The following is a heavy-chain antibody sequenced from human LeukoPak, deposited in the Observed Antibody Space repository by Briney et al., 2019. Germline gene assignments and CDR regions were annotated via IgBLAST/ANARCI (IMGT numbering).Heavy chain of an antibody. J-gene: IGHJ6*03. CDR1: GGSISSYY. V-gene: IGHV4-4*07. CDR3: ARDTAIQQNYYYYYMDV. D-gene: IGHD5-18*01. CDR2: IFTSGST. Sequence: SETLSLTCTVSGGSISSYYWSWIRQPAGKGLEWIGLIFTSGSTNYNPSLKSRVTISVDKSKNHFSLKLSSVTAADTAVYYCARDTAIQQNYYYYYMDVWGKGTTVTVSS.